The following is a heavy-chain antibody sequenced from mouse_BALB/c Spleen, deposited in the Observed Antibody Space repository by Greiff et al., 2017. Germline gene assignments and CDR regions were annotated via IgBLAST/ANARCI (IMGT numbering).Heavy chain of an antibody. CDR1: GFTFSSYT. D-gene: IGHD2-10*02. CDR3: ARRYGNYAMDY. Sequence: EVKLMESGGGLVQPGGSLKLSCAASGFTFSSYTMSWVRKTPEKRLEWVAYISNGGGSTYYPDTVKGRFTISRDNAKNTLYLQMSSLKSEDTAMYYCARRYGNYAMDYWGQGTSVTVSS. V-gene: IGHV5-12-2*01. CDR2: ISNGGGST. J-gene: IGHJ4*01.